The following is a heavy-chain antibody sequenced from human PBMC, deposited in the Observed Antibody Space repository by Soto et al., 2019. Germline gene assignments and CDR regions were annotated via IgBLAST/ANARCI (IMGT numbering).Heavy chain of an antibody. Sequence: GASVKVSCKASGYTFTSYYMHWVRQAPGQGLEWMGIINPSGGSTIYAQKFQGRVTMTRDTSTSTVYMELSSLRSEDTAVYYCARGGGYSSSSAGSYYYYGMDVWGQGTTVTVSS. V-gene: IGHV1-46*01. J-gene: IGHJ6*02. CDR3: ARGGGYSSSSAGSYYYYGMDV. CDR1: GYTFTSYY. CDR2: INPSGGST. D-gene: IGHD6-6*01.